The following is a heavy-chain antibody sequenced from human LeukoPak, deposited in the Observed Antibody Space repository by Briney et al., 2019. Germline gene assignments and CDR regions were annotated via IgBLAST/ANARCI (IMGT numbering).Heavy chain of an antibody. V-gene: IGHV4-34*01. D-gene: IGHD2-2*01. Sequence: PSETLSLTCSVSGASISSHYWSWIRQPPGKGLEWIGEINHSGSTNYNPSLKSRVSISVDTSKNQFSLKLNYVTAADTAVYYCARAPGAAIDWGQGTLVTVSS. CDR2: INHSGST. J-gene: IGHJ4*02. CDR3: ARAPGAAID. CDR1: GASISSHY.